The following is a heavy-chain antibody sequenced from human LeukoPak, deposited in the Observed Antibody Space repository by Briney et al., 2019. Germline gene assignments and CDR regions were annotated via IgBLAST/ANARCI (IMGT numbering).Heavy chain of an antibody. D-gene: IGHD5-12*01. CDR1: GDSVSSNTAA. V-gene: IGHV6-1*01. CDR2: TFYRSKWYN. CDR3: AREPDPYSGYDTGFGY. J-gene: IGHJ4*02. Sequence: SQTLSLTCAISGDSVSSNTAAWNWIRQSPSRGLEWLGRTFYRSKWYNDYAVSVKSRITINPDTSKNQFSLQLDSVTPEDTAVYYCAREPDPYSGYDTGFGYWGQGTLVTVSS.